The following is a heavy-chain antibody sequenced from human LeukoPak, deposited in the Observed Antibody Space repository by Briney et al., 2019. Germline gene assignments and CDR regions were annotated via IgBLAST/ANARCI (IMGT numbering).Heavy chain of an antibody. D-gene: IGHD1-26*01. CDR1: GFTFSSYG. CDR2: IRYDGSNT. J-gene: IGHJ4*02. CDR3: AKVAYSGSYLPLGY. Sequence: GGSLRLSCAASGFTFSSYGMHWVRQAPGKGLEWVAFIRYDGSNTDYADSVKGRFTISRDNSKNTLYLQMNSLRAEDTAVYYCAKVAYSGSYLPLGYWGQGTLVTVSS. V-gene: IGHV3-30*02.